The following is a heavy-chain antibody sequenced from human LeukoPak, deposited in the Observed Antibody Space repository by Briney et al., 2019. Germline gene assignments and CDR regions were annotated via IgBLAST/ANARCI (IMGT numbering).Heavy chain of an antibody. CDR2: IYYTGST. D-gene: IGHD1-14*01. V-gene: IGHV4-59*08. J-gene: IGHJ4*02. Sequence: PSETLSLTCTVSGGSISSYYWSWIRQPPGKGLEWIGYIYYTGSTNYSPSLKSRVTISVDTSKNQFSLRLSSVTAADTAVYYCARHLTANRRPIFDSWGQGTLVTVSS. CDR3: ARHLTANRRPIFDS. CDR1: GGSISSYY.